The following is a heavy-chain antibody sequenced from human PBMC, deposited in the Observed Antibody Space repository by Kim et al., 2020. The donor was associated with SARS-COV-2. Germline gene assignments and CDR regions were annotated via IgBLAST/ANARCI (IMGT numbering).Heavy chain of an antibody. V-gene: IGHV3-30*18. Sequence: GGSLRLSCAASGFTFSSYGMHWVRQAPGKGLEWVAVISYDGSNKYYADSVKGRFTISRDNSKNTLYLQMNSLRAEDTAVYYCAQDLMGIQDYYYYGMDVWGQGTTVTVSS. J-gene: IGHJ6*02. CDR3: AQDLMGIQDYYYYGMDV. CDR2: ISYDGSNK. D-gene: IGHD5-18*01. CDR1: GFTFSSYG.